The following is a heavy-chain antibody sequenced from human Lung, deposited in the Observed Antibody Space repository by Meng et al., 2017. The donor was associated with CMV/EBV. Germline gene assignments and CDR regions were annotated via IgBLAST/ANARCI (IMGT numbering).Heavy chain of an antibody. CDR3: AGFPFDY. V-gene: IGHV4-38-2*02. CDR2: IYKSGRT. D-gene: IGHD3-10*01. Sequence: LSCTVSGYSISSGYYWGWIRQPPGKGLEWIGNIYKSGRTFYSPSLKTRVTMSVDTSKNQFSLKLRSVTAADTAVYYCAGFPFDYWGQGTLVTVSS. CDR1: GYSISSGYY. J-gene: IGHJ4*02.